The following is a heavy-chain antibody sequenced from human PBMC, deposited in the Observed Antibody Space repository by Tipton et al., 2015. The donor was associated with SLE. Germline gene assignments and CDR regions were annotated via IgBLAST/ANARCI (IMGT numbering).Heavy chain of an antibody. CDR3: AKDMRELHYFDY. Sequence: SLRLSCAASGFTFSSYGMHWVRQAPGKGLEWVAFIRYDGSNKYYADSMKGRFTISRDNSKNTLYLQMNSLRAEDTAVYYCAKDMRELHYFDYWGQGTLVTVSS. V-gene: IGHV3-30*02. J-gene: IGHJ4*02. CDR2: IRYDGSNK. CDR1: GFTFSSYG. D-gene: IGHD1-26*01.